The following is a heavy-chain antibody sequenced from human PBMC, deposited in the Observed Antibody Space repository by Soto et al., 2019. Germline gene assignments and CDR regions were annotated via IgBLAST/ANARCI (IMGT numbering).Heavy chain of an antibody. CDR1: GFSFSAYA. J-gene: IGHJ4*02. CDR3: AKDAAGRVAARFER. CDR2: LTDSGDST. D-gene: IGHD6-13*01. Sequence: GGSLRLSCAASGFSFSAYAMAWVRQAPGKGLDWVSSLTDSGDSTYYSDAVKGRFTISGDNSKNTVFLHLNSLRAEDTAVYYCAKDAAGRVAARFERWGQGSLVTVSS. V-gene: IGHV3-23*01.